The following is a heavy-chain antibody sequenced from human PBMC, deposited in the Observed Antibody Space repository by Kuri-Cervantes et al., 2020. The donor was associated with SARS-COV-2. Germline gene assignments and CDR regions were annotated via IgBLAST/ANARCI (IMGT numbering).Heavy chain of an antibody. Sequence: GESLKISCTASGFTFSSYAMSWVRQAPGKGLEWVAVIWYDGSNKYYADSVKGRFTISRDNSKNSLYLQMNSLRTEDTALYYCAKGLGAIRGSYYYYGMDVWGQGTTVTVSS. D-gene: IGHD1-26*01. CDR2: IWYDGSNK. V-gene: IGHV3-33*03. CDR1: GFTFSSYA. J-gene: IGHJ6*02. CDR3: AKGLGAIRGSYYYYGMDV.